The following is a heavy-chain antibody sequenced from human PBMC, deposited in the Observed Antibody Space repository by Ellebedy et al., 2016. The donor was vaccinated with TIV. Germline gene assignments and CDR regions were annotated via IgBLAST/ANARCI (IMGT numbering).Heavy chain of an antibody. V-gene: IGHV3-33*08. CDR3: ARDIDYYGSGSYCLDY. CDR2: IWYDGSKK. J-gene: IGHJ4*02. D-gene: IGHD3-10*01. CDR1: RFTFSSYG. Sequence: GESLKISCAASRFTFSSYGMHWVRQAPGKGLEWVAVIWYDGSKKYYAESVKGRFTISRDNSKNTLYLQMNSLRAEDTAVYYCARDIDYYGSGSYCLDYWGQGTLVTVSS.